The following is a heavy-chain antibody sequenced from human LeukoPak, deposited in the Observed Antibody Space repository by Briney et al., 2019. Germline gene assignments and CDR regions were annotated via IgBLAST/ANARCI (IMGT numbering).Heavy chain of an antibody. V-gene: IGHV1-18*04. CDR3: ARVPVLLWFGEPHSYFDY. D-gene: IGHD3-10*01. CDR1: GYTFTSYG. CDR2: ISAYNGNT. Sequence: ASLKVSCKASGYTFTSYGISWVRQAPGQGLEWMGWISAYNGNTNYAQKLQGRVTMTTDTSTSTAYMELRSLRSDDTAVYYCARVPVLLWFGEPHSYFDYWGQGTLVTVSS. J-gene: IGHJ4*02.